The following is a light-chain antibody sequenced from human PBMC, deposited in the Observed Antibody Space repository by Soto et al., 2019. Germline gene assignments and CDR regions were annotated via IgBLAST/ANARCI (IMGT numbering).Light chain of an antibody. CDR2: GAS. V-gene: IGKV3-15*01. Sequence: EIVMTQSPATLSVSPGERGTLSCRASQSVSSNLAWYQQKPGQTPRLLIYGASTRATGIPARFSGSGSGTEFTLTIGSLQSEDFAVYYCQQYNNWPQRTFGQGTKVDIK. J-gene: IGKJ1*01. CDR3: QQYNNWPQRT. CDR1: QSVSSN.